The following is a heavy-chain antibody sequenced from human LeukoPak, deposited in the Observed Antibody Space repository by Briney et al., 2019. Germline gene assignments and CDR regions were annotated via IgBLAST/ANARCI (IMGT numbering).Heavy chain of an antibody. CDR3: ARGPHPYSSGWYHVDY. D-gene: IGHD6-19*01. CDR1: GFTFSSYE. V-gene: IGHV3-48*03. Sequence: GGSLRLSCAASGFTFSSYEMNWVRKAPGKGPEWVSYISSMGTTIYYADSVKGRFTISRDNARNSLYLQMNSLRCEDTAVYYCARGPHPYSSGWYHVDYWGQGTLVTVSA. J-gene: IGHJ4*02. CDR2: ISSMGTTI.